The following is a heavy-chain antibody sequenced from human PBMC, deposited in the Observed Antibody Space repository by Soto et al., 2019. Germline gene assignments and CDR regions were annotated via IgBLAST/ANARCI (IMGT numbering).Heavy chain of an antibody. CDR2: IYYSGST. CDR1: CGSISSGGYY. Sequence: PSETLSLTCTFSCGSISSGGYYLSWIRQHPRKGLEWIGYIYYSGSTYYNPSLKSRVTISVDTSKNQFSLKLSSVTAADTAVYYCARTIFGVVRAPNYYYYMDVWGKGTTVTVSS. J-gene: IGHJ6*03. D-gene: IGHD3-3*01. CDR3: ARTIFGVVRAPNYYYYMDV. V-gene: IGHV4-31*03.